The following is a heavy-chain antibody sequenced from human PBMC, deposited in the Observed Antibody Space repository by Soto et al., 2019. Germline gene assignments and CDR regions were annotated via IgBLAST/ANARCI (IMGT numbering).Heavy chain of an antibody. Sequence: EVQLVESGGGLIQPGGSLGLSCAASGFTISTNYMSWVRQAPGKGLEWVSVIFSGGRRYHADSVKGRFTISRDISKNTLYLQMNSLRADDTAVYYCARVPDPGGRDFFDYCGHGTLVTVSS. CDR1: GFTISTNY. J-gene: IGHJ4*01. CDR2: IFSGGRR. V-gene: IGHV3-53*01. D-gene: IGHD3-10*01. CDR3: ARVPDPGGRDFFDY.